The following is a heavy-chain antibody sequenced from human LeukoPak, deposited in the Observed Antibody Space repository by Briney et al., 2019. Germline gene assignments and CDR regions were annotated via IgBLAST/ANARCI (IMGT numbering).Heavy chain of an antibody. V-gene: IGHV4-34*01. CDR2: INHSGST. Sequence: PSETLSLTCAVYGGSFSGYYWSWIRQPPGKGLEWIGEINHSGSTNYNPSLKSRVTISVDTSKNQFSLKLSSVTAADTAVYYCARDAKPTDYWGQGTLVTVSS. CDR3: ARDAKPTDY. J-gene: IGHJ4*02. CDR1: GGSFSGYY.